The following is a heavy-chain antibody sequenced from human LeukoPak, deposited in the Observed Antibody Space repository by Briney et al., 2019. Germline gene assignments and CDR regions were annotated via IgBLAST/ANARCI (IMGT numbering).Heavy chain of an antibody. CDR3: ARDAKYYYGARTYFFFEY. J-gene: IGHJ4*02. CDR1: GGSISSYY. Sequence: SETLSLTCTVSGGSISSYYWSWIRQPPGKGLEWIGYIYYSGSTNYNPSLKSRVTISVDTSKNQFSLKLSSVTAADTAIYYCARDAKYYYGARTYFFFEYWGQGTLLSVSS. D-gene: IGHD3-10*01. V-gene: IGHV4-59*12. CDR2: IYYSGST.